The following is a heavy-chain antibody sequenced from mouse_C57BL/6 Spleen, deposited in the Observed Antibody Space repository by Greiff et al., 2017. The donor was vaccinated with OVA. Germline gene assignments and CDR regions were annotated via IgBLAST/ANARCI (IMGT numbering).Heavy chain of an antibody. CDR3: ARAGIYYGYYYAMDY. CDR2: IYPRDGST. D-gene: IGHD2-2*01. J-gene: IGHJ4*01. CDR1: GYTFTDHT. Sequence: QVQLKESDAELVKPGASVKISCKVSGYTFTDHTIHWMKQRPEQGLEWIGYIYPRDGSTKYNEKFKGKATLTADKSSSTAYMQLNSLTSEDSAVYFCARAGIYYGYYYAMDYWGQGTSVTVSS. V-gene: IGHV1-78*01.